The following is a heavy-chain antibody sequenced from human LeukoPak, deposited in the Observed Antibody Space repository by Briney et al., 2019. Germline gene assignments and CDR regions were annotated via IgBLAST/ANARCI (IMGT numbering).Heavy chain of an antibody. CDR2: IYYSGST. CDR3: ARDPGEYYYDS. V-gene: IGHV4-59*01. CDR1: GGSISSYY. Sequence: SETLSLTCTVSGGSISSYYWSWIRQPPGKGLEWIGYIYYSGSTNYNPSLKSRVTISVDTSKNQFSLKLSSVTAADTAVYYCARDPGEYYYDSWGQGTLVTVSS. D-gene: IGHD3-22*01. J-gene: IGHJ4*02.